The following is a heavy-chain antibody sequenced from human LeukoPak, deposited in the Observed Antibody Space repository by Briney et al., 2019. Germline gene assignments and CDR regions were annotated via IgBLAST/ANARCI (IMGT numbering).Heavy chain of an antibody. CDR2: IDWDDDK. D-gene: IGHD3-22*01. CDR3: ATYYYDSSGYFDY. Sequence: SGPALVKPTQTLTLTCTFSGFSLSTSGMRVSWIRQPPGKALEWLARIDWDDDKLYSTSLKTRLTISKDTSKNQVVLTMTNMDPVDTATYHCATYYYDSSGYFDYWGQGTLVTVSS. CDR1: GFSLSTSGMR. J-gene: IGHJ4*02. V-gene: IGHV2-70*04.